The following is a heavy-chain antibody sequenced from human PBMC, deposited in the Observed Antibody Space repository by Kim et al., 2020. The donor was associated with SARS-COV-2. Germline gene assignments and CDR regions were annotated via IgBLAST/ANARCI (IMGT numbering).Heavy chain of an antibody. CDR2: ISSSSSYI. D-gene: IGHD6-13*01. CDR1: GFTFSSYS. V-gene: IGHV3-21*04. Sequence: GGSLRLSCAASGFTFSSYSMNWVRQAPGKGLEWVSSISSSSSYIYYADSVKGRFTISRDNAKNSLYLQMNSLRAEDTAVYYCARESAAAAKLAYYYGMDVWGQGTTVTVSS. J-gene: IGHJ6*02. CDR3: ARESAAAAKLAYYYGMDV.